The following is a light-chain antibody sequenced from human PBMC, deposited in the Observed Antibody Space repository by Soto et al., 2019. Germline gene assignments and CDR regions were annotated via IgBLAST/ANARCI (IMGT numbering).Light chain of an antibody. CDR1: SSDVGGYNY. J-gene: IGLJ1*01. V-gene: IGLV2-14*01. CDR2: QVS. CDR3: SSYTSSSPYV. Sequence: QSLLTQPASVSGSPGQSITISCTGTSSDVGGYNYVSWYQQQPGKAPKLMIYQVSNRPSGVSNRFSGSKSGNTASLTISGLQAEDEADYYCSSYTSSSPYVFGIGTKVTVL.